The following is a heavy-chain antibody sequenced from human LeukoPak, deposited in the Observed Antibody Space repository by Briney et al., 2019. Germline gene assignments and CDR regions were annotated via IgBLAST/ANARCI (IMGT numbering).Heavy chain of an antibody. Sequence: PSETLSLTCTVSGGSISSGGYYWSWIRQPPGKGLEWIGYIYHSGSTYYNPSLKSRVTISVDRSKNQFSLKLSSVTAADTAVYYCAREERSIVVVPAAIHDAFDIWGQGTMVTVSS. CDR1: GGSISSGGYY. V-gene: IGHV4-30-2*01. CDR3: AREERSIVVVPAAIHDAFDI. D-gene: IGHD2-2*01. CDR2: IYHSGST. J-gene: IGHJ3*02.